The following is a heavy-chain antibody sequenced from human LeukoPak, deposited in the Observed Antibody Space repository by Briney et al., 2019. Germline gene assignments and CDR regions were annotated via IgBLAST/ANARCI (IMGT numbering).Heavy chain of an antibody. Sequence: PSETLSLTCAVYGGSFSGYYWSWIRQPPGKGLEWIGEINHSGSTNYNPSLKSRVTMSVDTSKNQFSLKLSSVTAADTAVYYCARAPSYYDILTGYYNRSPYYFDYWGQGTLVTVSS. J-gene: IGHJ4*02. CDR2: INHSGST. V-gene: IGHV4-34*01. D-gene: IGHD3-9*01. CDR3: ARAPSYYDILTGYYNRSPYYFDY. CDR1: GGSFSGYY.